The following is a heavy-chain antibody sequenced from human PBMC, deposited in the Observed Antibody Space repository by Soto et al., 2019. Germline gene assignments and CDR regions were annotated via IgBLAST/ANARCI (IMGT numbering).Heavy chain of an antibody. J-gene: IGHJ1*01. CDR3: ARDLSGCSTTSCYAYFQQ. CDR2: IYYSGST. D-gene: IGHD2-2*01. Sequence: SETLSLTCTVSGGSISSYYWSWIRQPPGKGLEWIGYIYYSGSTNYNPSLKSRVTISVDTSNNQFSLKLSSVTAADTAVYYCARDLSGCSTTSCYAYFQQWGQGTLVTVSS. V-gene: IGHV4-59*01. CDR1: GGSISSYY.